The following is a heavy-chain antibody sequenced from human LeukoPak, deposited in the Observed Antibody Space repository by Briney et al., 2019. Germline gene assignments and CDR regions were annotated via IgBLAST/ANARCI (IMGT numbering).Heavy chain of an antibody. CDR2: IYYSGST. CDR3: ARTHEYFDY. Sequence: VKPSETLSLTCTVSGGSISSYYWSWNRQPPGKGLEWIGYIYYSGSTNYNPSLKSRVTISVDTSKNQFSLKLSSVTAADTAVYYCARTHEYFDYWGQGTLVTVSS. CDR1: GGSISSYY. V-gene: IGHV4-59*01. J-gene: IGHJ4*02.